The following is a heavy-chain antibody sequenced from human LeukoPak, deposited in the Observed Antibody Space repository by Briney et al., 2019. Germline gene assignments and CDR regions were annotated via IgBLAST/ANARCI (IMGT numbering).Heavy chain of an antibody. CDR2: IIPILGIA. CDR1: GGTFSSYT. J-gene: IGHJ5*02. Sequence: GASVKVSCKASGGTFSSYTISWVRQAPGQGLEWMGRIIPILGIANYAQKFQGKVTITADKSTSTAYMELSSLRSEDTAVYYCARDCWSITIFGVATLPPRNNWFDPWGQGTLVTVSS. D-gene: IGHD3-3*01. V-gene: IGHV1-69*04. CDR3: ARDCWSITIFGVATLPPRNNWFDP.